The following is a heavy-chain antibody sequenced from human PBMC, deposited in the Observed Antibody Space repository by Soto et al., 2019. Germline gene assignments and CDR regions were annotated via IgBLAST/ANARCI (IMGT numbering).Heavy chain of an antibody. Sequence: GGSLRLSCAASGFTFNIYALHWVRQAPGKGLEWVAVISFDGTKKYYSDSVKGRFTISRDNLKNTLYLQMNNLRVEDAALYFCAREDDYGYRYINYGLDAWGQGTTVTVSS. V-gene: IGHV3-30-3*01. D-gene: IGHD4-17*01. J-gene: IGHJ6*02. CDR3: AREDDYGYRYINYGLDA. CDR1: GFTFNIYA. CDR2: ISFDGTKK.